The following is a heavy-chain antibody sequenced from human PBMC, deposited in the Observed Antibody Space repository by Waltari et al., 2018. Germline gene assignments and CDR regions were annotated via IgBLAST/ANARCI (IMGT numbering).Heavy chain of an antibody. CDR2: INAGNGNT. V-gene: IGHV1-3*01. J-gene: IGHJ6*02. Sequence: QVQLVQSGAEVKKPGASVKVSCKASGYTFTSYAMHWVRQAPGQRLEWMGWINAGNGNTKYSQKFQGRVTITRDTSASTAYMELSSLRSEDTAVYYCAITFDYGDYGRVNYGMDVWGQGTTVTVSS. CDR3: AITFDYGDYGRVNYGMDV. D-gene: IGHD4-17*01. CDR1: GYTFTSYA.